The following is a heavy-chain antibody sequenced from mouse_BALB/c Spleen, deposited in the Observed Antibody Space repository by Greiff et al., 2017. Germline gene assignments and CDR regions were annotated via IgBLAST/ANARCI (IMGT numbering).Heavy chain of an antibody. D-gene: IGHD2-3*01. J-gene: IGHJ3*01. CDR2: IRSKSNNYAT. CDR1: GFTFNTYA. CDR3: VRQEDGYYLFAY. Sequence: EVMLVESGGGLVQPKGSLKLSCAASGFTFNTYAMNWVRQAPGKGLEWVARIRSKSNNYATYYADSVKDRFTISRDDSQSMLYLQMNNLKTEDTAMYYCVRQEDGYYLFAYWGQGTLVTVSA. V-gene: IGHV10-1*02.